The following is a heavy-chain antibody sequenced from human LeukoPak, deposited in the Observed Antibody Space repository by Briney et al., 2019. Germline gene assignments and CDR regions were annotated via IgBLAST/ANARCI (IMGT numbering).Heavy chain of an antibody. D-gene: IGHD3-9*01. J-gene: IGHJ3*02. Sequence: SGPTLVNPTRTLTLTCTFSGFSLSTSGMCVSWIRQPPGKALEWLARIDWDDDKYYSTSLKTRLTISKDTSKNQVVLTMTNMDPVDTATYYCAHTPRYFDWLRGAFDIWGQGTMVTVSS. CDR3: AHTPRYFDWLRGAFDI. V-gene: IGHV2-70*12. CDR1: GFSLSTSGMC. CDR2: IDWDDDK.